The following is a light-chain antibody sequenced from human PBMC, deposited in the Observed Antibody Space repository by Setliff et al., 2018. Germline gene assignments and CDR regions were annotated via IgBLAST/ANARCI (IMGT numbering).Light chain of an antibody. CDR3: SSYAASYNPYV. V-gene: IGLV2-8*01. Sequence: QSVLTQPASVSGSPGQSITISCTGSTSDIGAYNYVAWYQQHPGKAPKLIIYEVSKRPSGVPDRFSGSKSGNTASLTVSGLQAEDEADYYCSSYAASYNPYVFGTGTKVTVL. J-gene: IGLJ1*01. CDR2: EVS. CDR1: TSDIGAYNY.